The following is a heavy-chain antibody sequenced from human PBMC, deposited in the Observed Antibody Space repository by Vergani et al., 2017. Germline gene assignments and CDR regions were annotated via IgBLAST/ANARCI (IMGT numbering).Heavy chain of an antibody. J-gene: IGHJ5*02. CDR2: FYYSGST. Sequence: QLQLQEPGPGLVKPSATLSLTCSVSGASIRSSNYYWGWIRQPPGKGLEWIASFYYSGSTYYNPSLKSRVTISVDTSKNQFSLKLSSVTAADTAVYFCAGHSTVEWLVKLGWIDPWGQGILVTVSS. CDR3: AGHSTVEWLVKLGWIDP. D-gene: IGHD6-19*01. CDR1: GASIRSSNYY. V-gene: IGHV4-39*01.